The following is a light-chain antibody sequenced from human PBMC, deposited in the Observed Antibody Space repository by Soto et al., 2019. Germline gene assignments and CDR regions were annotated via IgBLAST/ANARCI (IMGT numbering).Light chain of an antibody. CDR2: EVS. V-gene: IGLV2-14*01. CDR3: SSYTSRGTWL. Sequence: QSVLTQPASVSGSPGQSITISCTGTSSDVGGYNYVSWYQQHPGKAPKFMIYEVSNRPAGVSNRFSGSKSGNTASLTISGLQTEDEADYYCSSYTSRGTWLFGGGTKVTVL. J-gene: IGLJ3*02. CDR1: SSDVGGYNY.